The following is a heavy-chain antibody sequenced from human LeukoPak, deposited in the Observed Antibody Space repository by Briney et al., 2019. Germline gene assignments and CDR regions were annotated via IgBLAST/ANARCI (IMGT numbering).Heavy chain of an antibody. D-gene: IGHD5-12*01. CDR1: GYTFTSNY. J-gene: IGHJ4*02. CDR2: IYPRDGST. V-gene: IGHV1-46*01. Sequence: ASVKVSCKASGYTFTSNYIHWVRQAPGQGLEWMGMIYPRDGSTSYAQKFQGRVTVTRDTSTSTVHMELSGLRSEDTAVYYCARDSVPAVVYGYDPTFDYWGQGTLVTVSS. CDR3: ARDSVPAVVYGYDPTFDY.